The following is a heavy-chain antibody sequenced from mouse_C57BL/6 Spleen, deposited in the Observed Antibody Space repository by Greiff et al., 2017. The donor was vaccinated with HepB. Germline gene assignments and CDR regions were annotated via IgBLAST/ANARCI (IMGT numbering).Heavy chain of an antibody. Sequence: QVQLKESGAELVKPGASVKISCKASGYAFSSYWMNWVKQRPGKGLEWIGQIYPGDGDTNYNGKFKGKATLTADKSSSTAYMQLSSLTSEDSAVYFCATQGGYDVPWFAYWGQGTLVTVSA. V-gene: IGHV1-80*01. CDR1: GYAFSSYW. CDR3: ATQGGYDVPWFAY. J-gene: IGHJ3*01. CDR2: IYPGDGDT. D-gene: IGHD2-2*01.